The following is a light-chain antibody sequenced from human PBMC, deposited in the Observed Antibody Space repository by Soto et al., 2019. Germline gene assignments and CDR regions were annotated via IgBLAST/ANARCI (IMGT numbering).Light chain of an antibody. J-gene: IGLJ3*02. CDR2: EVT. V-gene: IGLV2-23*02. CDR3: CSYAGGSTGV. Sequence: QSALTQPASVSGSPGQSITISCTGTSSDVGNYVLVSWYQHHPGKAPKLIIYEVTERPSGVSDRFSGSKSGNTASLTISGLQDEDEADYYCCSYAGGSTGVFGGGTKVTVL. CDR1: SSDVGNYVL.